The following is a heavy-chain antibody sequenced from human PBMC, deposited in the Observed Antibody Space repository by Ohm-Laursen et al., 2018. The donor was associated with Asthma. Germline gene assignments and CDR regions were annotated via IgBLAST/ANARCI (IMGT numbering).Heavy chain of an antibody. Sequence: SGTLSLTCTVSGGSVSSGSYYWSWIRQPPGKGLEWIGYIYYSGSTNYNPSLKSRVTISVDTSKNQFSLKLSSVTAADTAVYYCARVLGRQWLVHYFDYWGQGTLVTVSS. CDR1: GGSVSSGSYY. J-gene: IGHJ4*02. D-gene: IGHD6-19*01. CDR3: ARVLGRQWLVHYFDY. CDR2: IYYSGST. V-gene: IGHV4-61*01.